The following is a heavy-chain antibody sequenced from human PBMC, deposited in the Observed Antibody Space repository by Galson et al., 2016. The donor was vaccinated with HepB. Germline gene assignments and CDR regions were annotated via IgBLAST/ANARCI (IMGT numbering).Heavy chain of an antibody. Sequence: SLRLSCAASGFTFSSYAMSWFRQAPGKGLEWVSAISGRDGTTQYADSVKGRFIISRDNSENSLYLQMNSLRAEDTAVYYCARVRGGPDIGRYAFAVWGQGTMVTVSS. CDR3: ARVRGGPDIGRYAFAV. CDR1: GFTFSSYA. V-gene: IGHV3-23*01. D-gene: IGHD3-16*01. CDR2: ISGRDGTT. J-gene: IGHJ3*01.